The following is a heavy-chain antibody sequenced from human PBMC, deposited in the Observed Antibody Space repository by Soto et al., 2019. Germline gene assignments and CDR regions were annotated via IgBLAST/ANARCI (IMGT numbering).Heavy chain of an antibody. CDR3: ARGRVVPAAMLFYYYYYYMDV. CDR1: GGSFSGYC. CDR2: INHSGST. J-gene: IGHJ6*03. Sequence: SETLCLTCAVDGGSFSGYCLSWIRQPTGKGLEWIGEINHSGSTNYNPSLKSRVTISVDTSKNQFSLKLSSVTAADTAVYYCARGRVVPAAMLFYYYYYYMDVWGKGTTVTVS. D-gene: IGHD2-2*01. V-gene: IGHV4-34*01.